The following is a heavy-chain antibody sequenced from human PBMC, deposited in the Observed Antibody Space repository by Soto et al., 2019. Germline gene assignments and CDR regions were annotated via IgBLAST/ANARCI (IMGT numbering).Heavy chain of an antibody. V-gene: IGHV1-18*04. J-gene: IGHJ6*02. CDR1: GYTFTTYG. CDR3: ARDLYSYCYYAMDV. CDR2: ISAYNGNT. D-gene: IGHD5-18*01. Sequence: QVHLVQSGAEVKKPGASVKVSCKTSGYTFTTYGISWVRQAPGQGLEWMGWISAYNGNTNYAQKRQGRVTMTTDTSTSTAYMELRSLRSDDTAVYYCARDLYSYCYYAMDVWGQGTTVTVSS.